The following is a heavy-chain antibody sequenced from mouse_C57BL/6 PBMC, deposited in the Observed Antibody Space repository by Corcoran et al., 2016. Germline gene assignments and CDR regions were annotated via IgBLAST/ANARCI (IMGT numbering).Heavy chain of an antibody. D-gene: IGHD2-2*01. CDR3: ARSPFYYGYDWEWFAY. Sequence: QIQLVQSGPELKKTGETVKISCKASGYTFTTYGMSWVKQAPGKGLKWMGWINTYSGVPTYADDFKGRFAFSLATSASTAYLQINNLKNEDTATYFCARSPFYYGYDWEWFAYWGQGTLVTVSA. CDR2: INTYSGVP. V-gene: IGHV9-3*01. CDR1: GYTFTTYG. J-gene: IGHJ3*01.